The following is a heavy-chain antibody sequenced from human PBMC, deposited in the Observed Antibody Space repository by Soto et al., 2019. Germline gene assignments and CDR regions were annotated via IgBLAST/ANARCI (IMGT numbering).Heavy chain of an antibody. CDR3: VRFSILVSGRGRGAFFDS. J-gene: IGHJ4*02. V-gene: IGHV3-7*03. CDR2: IKEDGSGK. CDR1: GFTFSNYW. D-gene: IGHD6-19*01. Sequence: EVQLVESGGGLVQPGGSLRLSCAASGFTFSNYWMSWVRQVPGKGLAWVSNIKEDGSGKYYVDSVKGRFTISRDNAKNSVHLQMNSLRDEDTAVYYCVRFSILVSGRGRGAFFDSWGQGTPVTVSS.